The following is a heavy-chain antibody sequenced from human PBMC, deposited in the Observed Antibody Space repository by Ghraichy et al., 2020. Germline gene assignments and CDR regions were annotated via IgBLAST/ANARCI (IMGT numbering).Heavy chain of an antibody. D-gene: IGHD3-3*01. CDR3: ARVRYDFWSGYVSYYYYMDV. Sequence: GGSLRLSCAASGFTFSDYYMSWIRQAPGKGLEWVSYISSSGSTIYYADSVKGRFTISRDNAKNSLYLQMNSLRAEDTAVYYCARVRYDFWSGYVSYYYYMDVWGKGTTVTVSS. CDR1: GFTFSDYY. CDR2: ISSSGSTI. J-gene: IGHJ6*03. V-gene: IGHV3-11*01.